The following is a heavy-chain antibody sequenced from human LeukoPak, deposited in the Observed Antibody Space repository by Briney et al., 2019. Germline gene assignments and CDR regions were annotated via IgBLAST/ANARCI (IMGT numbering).Heavy chain of an antibody. Sequence: GGSLRLSCAASGFTFSSYWMSWVRQAPGKGLEWVANIKQDGSEKYYVDSVKGRFTISRDNAKNSLYLQMNSLRAEDTAVYYCAKHSSSWYEYFQHWGQGTLVTVSS. CDR1: GFTFSSYW. CDR3: AKHSSSWYEYFQH. D-gene: IGHD6-13*01. J-gene: IGHJ1*01. CDR2: IKQDGSEK. V-gene: IGHV3-7*03.